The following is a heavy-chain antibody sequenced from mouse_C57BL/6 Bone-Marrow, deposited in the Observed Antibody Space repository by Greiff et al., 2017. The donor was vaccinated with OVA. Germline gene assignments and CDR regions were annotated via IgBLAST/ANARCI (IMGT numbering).Heavy chain of an antibody. CDR3: ARHNYGAAY. Sequence: VQLKESGGGLVQPGGSLKLSCAASGFTFSDYYMYWVRQTPEKRLEWVAYISNGGGSTYYPDTVKGRFTISRDNAKNTLYLQMSRLKSEDTAMYYCARHNYGAAYWGQGTLVTVSA. CDR1: GFTFSDYY. D-gene: IGHD1-1*01. J-gene: IGHJ3*01. CDR2: ISNGGGST. V-gene: IGHV5-12*01.